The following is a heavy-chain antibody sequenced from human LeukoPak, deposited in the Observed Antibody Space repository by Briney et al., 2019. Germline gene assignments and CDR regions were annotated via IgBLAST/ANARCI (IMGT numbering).Heavy chain of an antibody. CDR1: GYTFTNYY. CDR3: ARGDCSSTSCYAEYFQH. Sequence: ASVKVSCKASGYTFTNYYMHWVRQAPGQGLEWMGIINPSGGSTSYAQKFQGRVTMTRDTSTSTVYMELSSLRSEDTAVYYCARGDCSSTSCYAEYFQHWGQGTLVTVSS. V-gene: IGHV1-46*01. CDR2: INPSGGST. J-gene: IGHJ1*01. D-gene: IGHD2-2*01.